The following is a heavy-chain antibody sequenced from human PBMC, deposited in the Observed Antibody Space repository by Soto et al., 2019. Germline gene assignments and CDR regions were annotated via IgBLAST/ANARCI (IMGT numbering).Heavy chain of an antibody. CDR3: ARVVHMITFGGVIVSTFDY. Sequence: PSETLSLTCAVYGGSFSGYYWSWIRQPPGKGLEWIGEINHSGSTNYNPSLKSRVTISVDTSKNQFSLKLSSVTAADTAVYYCARVVHMITFGGVIVSTFDYWGQGTLVTVSS. J-gene: IGHJ4*02. V-gene: IGHV4-34*01. CDR2: INHSGST. CDR1: GGSFSGYY. D-gene: IGHD3-16*02.